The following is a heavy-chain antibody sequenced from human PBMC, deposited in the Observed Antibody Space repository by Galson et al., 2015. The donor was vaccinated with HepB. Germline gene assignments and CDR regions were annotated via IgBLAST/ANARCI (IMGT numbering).Heavy chain of an antibody. J-gene: IGHJ4*02. Sequence: SLRLSCAVSGFTFSSYAMHWVRQAPGKGLEWVAVISYDGSNEYYADSVKGRFTISRDNSKNTLYLQMNSLRAEDTAVFYCARDQDSGSYPGYFDYWGQGTLVTVSS. D-gene: IGHD1-26*01. CDR1: GFTFSSYA. CDR3: ARDQDSGSYPGYFDY. CDR2: ISYDGSNE. V-gene: IGHV3-30*04.